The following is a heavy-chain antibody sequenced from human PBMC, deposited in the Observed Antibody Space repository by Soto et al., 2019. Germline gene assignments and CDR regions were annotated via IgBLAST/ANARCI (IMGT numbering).Heavy chain of an antibody. CDR3: ATHYTGYENY. J-gene: IGHJ4*02. V-gene: IGHV5-51*01. CDR1: GYTFSSYW. CDR2: IFPGDSDT. D-gene: IGHD5-12*01. Sequence: GESLKISCKGSGYTFSSYWIGWARQMPGRGLEWMGIIFPGDSDTRYSPSFQGQVTISADKSITTAYLQWSSLKASDTGMYYCATHYTGYENYWGQGTLVTVSS.